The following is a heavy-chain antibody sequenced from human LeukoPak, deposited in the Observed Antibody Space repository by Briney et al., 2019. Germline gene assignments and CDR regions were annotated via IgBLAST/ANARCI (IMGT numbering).Heavy chain of an antibody. J-gene: IGHJ5*02. CDR1: GGSLSNYY. CDR2: INHSGST. V-gene: IGHV4-34*01. Sequence: SETLSLTCAVYGGSLSNYYWSWIRQSPGKGLEWIGEINHSGSTKFNPSLKSRVTILVDMSRSQFSLQLNSVTAADTAVYYCARGPASGSDFAWFDPWGQGTLVTVSS. D-gene: IGHD3-10*01. CDR3: ARGPASGSDFAWFDP.